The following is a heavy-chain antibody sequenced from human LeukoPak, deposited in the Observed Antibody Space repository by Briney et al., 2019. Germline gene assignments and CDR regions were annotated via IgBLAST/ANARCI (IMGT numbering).Heavy chain of an antibody. J-gene: IGHJ2*01. D-gene: IGHD4-17*01. Sequence: PSETLSLTCAVYGGSFSGYDWSWIRQPPGKGLEWIGEINHSGSTNYNPSLKSRVTISVDKSKNQFSLKLSSVTAADTAVYYCASAYGDYGYFDLWGRGTLVTVSS. CDR3: ASAYGDYGYFDL. CDR1: GGSFSGYD. CDR2: INHSGST. V-gene: IGHV4-34*01.